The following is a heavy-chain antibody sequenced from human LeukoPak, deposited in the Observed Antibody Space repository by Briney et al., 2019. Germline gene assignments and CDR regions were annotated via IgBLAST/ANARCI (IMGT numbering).Heavy chain of an antibody. CDR2: LSRGGETT. CDR1: GFPFNIFA. Sequence: GGSLRLSCTGSGFPFNIFAMNWVRQAPGQGLEWVSGLSRGGETTNYADSVKGRFTVSRDTSKNKVFLQMNDLRPEDTAVYYCAKEQRIRHCSEGVCMEGYYFDYWGQGSLVTVSS. J-gene: IGHJ4*02. D-gene: IGHD2-8*01. V-gene: IGHV3-23*01. CDR3: AKEQRIRHCSEGVCMEGYYFDY.